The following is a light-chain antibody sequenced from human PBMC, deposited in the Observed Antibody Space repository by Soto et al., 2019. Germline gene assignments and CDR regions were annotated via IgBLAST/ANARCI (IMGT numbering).Light chain of an antibody. CDR3: SSYKRLNTL. CDR2: EVS. J-gene: IGLJ2*01. V-gene: IGLV2-14*01. CDR1: SSDVGGYNY. Sequence: QSALTQPASVSGSLGQSITISCTGTSSDVGGYNYVAWYQPHPGKAPKLMIYEVSYRPSGVSNLFAGAKSGNTASLTISGLQAEDEADYYCSSYKRLNTLFGGGTKVTVL.